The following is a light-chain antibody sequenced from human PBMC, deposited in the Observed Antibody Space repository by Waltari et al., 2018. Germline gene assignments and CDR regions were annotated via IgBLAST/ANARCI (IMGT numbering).Light chain of an antibody. CDR3: VAWDDSLNGPV. CDR2: TNN. CDR1: SSNIGGNT. J-gene: IGLJ2*01. Sequence: QSVLTQPPSASGTPGQRVTISCSGSSSNIGGNTVNWYQQLPGTAPKLPIHTNNQRPPGAPDRFSGSKSGTSASLAISGLQSDDEADYYCVAWDDSLNGPVFGGGTKLTVL. V-gene: IGLV1-44*01.